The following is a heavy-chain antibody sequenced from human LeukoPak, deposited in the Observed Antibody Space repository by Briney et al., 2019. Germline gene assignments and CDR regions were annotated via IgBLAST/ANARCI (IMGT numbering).Heavy chain of an antibody. J-gene: IGHJ5*02. D-gene: IGHD1-1*01. CDR3: SKSRKGGVLWFDT. Sequence: GGSLRLSCAASGFTFSSYAMSWVRQAPGKGLEWVSAISGSGGSTYYADSVKGRFTISRDNSKNTLYLQMNSLRAEDTAVYYCSKSRKGGVLWFDTWGQGTLVTVSS. CDR1: GFTFSSYA. CDR2: ISGSGGST. V-gene: IGHV3-23*01.